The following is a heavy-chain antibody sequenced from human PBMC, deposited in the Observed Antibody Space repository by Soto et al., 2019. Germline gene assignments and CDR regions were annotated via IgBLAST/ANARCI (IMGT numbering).Heavy chain of an antibody. Sequence: QVQLQESGPGLVKPSGTLSLTCAVSGGSISSSHWWTWVRQSPGKGLEYIGEISHSGTSNSNPSLKSRVTLTVDKSTYHFSLTLTSVTAADTVVYYCARVVLTITRGAFDAWGQGTLVIVSS. V-gene: IGHV4-4*02. CDR2: ISHSGTS. CDR1: GGSISSSHW. J-gene: IGHJ3*01. D-gene: IGHD3-9*01. CDR3: ARVVLTITRGAFDA.